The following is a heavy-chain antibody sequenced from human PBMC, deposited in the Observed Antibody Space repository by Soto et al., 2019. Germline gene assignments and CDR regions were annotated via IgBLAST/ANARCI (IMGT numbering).Heavy chain of an antibody. CDR2: INHSGST. Sequence: SETLSLTCAVYGGSFSGYYWSWIRQPPGKGLEWIGEINHSGSTNYNPSLKSRVTISVDTSKNQFSLKLSSVTAADTAVYYCARNREITIFGKFQGARLPLYYMDVWGKGTTVTVSS. V-gene: IGHV4-34*01. CDR1: GGSFSGYY. D-gene: IGHD3-3*01. CDR3: ARNREITIFGKFQGARLPLYYMDV. J-gene: IGHJ6*03.